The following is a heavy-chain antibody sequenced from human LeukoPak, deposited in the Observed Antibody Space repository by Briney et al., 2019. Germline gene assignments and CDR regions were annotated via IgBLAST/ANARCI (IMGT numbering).Heavy chain of an antibody. J-gene: IGHJ5*02. CDR3: ARIYGSGSSRWFDP. D-gene: IGHD3-10*01. CDR2: IYYSGST. V-gene: IGHV4-59*01. Sequence: SETQSLTCTVSGGSISSYYWSWIRQPPGKGLEWIGYIYYSGSTNYNPSLKSRLTISVDTSKNQFSLKLSSVTAADTAVYYCARIYGSGSSRWFDPWGQGTLVTVSS. CDR1: GGSISSYY.